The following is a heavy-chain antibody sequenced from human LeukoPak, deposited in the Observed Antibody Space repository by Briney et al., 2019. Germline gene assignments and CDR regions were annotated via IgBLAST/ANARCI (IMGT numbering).Heavy chain of an antibody. J-gene: IGHJ6*03. CDR1: GASISDYY. V-gene: IGHV4-4*07. Sequence: SETLSLTCNVSGASISDYYWSWIRQSAGKGLEWIGRIYTSGSTNYNPSLKSRVTMSVDTSKNQFSLKLSSVTAADTAVYYCARGGTVGYYYYYYMDVWGKGTTVTVSS. D-gene: IGHD4-17*01. CDR3: ARGGTVGYYYYYYMDV. CDR2: IYTSGST.